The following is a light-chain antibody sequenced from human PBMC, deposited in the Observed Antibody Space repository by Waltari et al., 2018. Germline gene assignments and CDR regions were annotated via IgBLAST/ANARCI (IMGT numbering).Light chain of an antibody. CDR2: GAS. CDR3: QQYDYWPT. J-gene: IGKJ1*01. V-gene: IGKV3-15*01. Sequence: ERVMTQSPATLSVSPGERATLSCRASQRVSSNLAWYQQKFGQAPRLLIYGASTRATGIPARFSGSGSGTEFTLTISSLQSEDFAVYYCQQYDYWPTFGQGTKVEIK. CDR1: QRVSSN.